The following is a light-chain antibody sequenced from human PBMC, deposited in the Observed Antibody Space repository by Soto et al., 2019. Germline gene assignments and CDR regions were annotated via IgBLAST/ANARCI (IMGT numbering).Light chain of an antibody. Sequence: QAVVTQPPSASGTPGQRVTISCSGSSSNIGSNYVYWYQQLPGTAPKLLIYRNNQRPSGVPDRFSGSKSGTSASLAISGLRSEDEADYYCAAWDDSLSVPWVFGGGTKRTVL. CDR1: SSNIGSNY. CDR3: AAWDDSLSVPWV. V-gene: IGLV1-47*01. J-gene: IGLJ3*02. CDR2: RNN.